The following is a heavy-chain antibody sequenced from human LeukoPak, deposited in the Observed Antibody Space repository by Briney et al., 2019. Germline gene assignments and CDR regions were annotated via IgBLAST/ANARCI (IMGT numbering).Heavy chain of an antibody. J-gene: IGHJ4*02. CDR3: ATILTGYYLIDY. Sequence: GGSLRLSCAASGFTFSSYSMNWVRQAPGKGLEWVSSISSSSSYIYYADSVKGRFTISRDNAKNSLYLQMNSLRAEDTAVYYCATILTGYYLIDYWGQGTLVTVS. D-gene: IGHD3-9*01. V-gene: IGHV3-21*01. CDR1: GFTFSSYS. CDR2: ISSSSSYI.